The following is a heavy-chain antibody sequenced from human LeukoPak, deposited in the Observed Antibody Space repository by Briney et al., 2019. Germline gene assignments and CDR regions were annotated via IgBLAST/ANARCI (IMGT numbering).Heavy chain of an antibody. D-gene: IGHD5-24*01. CDR3: ARDRRALQAFDI. CDR2: ISSSGSTI. V-gene: IGHV3-11*01. J-gene: IGHJ3*02. Sequence: GGSLRLSCAASGFTFSDYYMSWIRQAPGKGLEWVSYISSSGSTIYYADSVKGRFTIYRDNAKNSLYLQMNSRRAEDTAVYYCARDRRALQAFDIWGQGTMVTVSS. CDR1: GFTFSDYY.